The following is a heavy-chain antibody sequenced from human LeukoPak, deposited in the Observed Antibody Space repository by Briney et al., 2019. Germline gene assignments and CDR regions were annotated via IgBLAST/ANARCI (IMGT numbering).Heavy chain of an antibody. D-gene: IGHD5-18*01. CDR3: ARGLVDTARGMDV. J-gene: IGHJ6*02. Sequence: SETLSLTCTVSGGSISSSSYYWGWIRQPPGKGLEWIGSIYYSGSTYYNPSLKSRVTISVDTSKNQFSLKLSSVTAADTAVYYCARGLVDTARGMDVWGQGTTVTVSS. V-gene: IGHV4-39*01. CDR1: GGSISSSSYY. CDR2: IYYSGST.